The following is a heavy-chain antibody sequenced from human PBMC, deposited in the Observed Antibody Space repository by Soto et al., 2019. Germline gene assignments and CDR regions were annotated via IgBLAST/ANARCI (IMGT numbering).Heavy chain of an antibody. CDR2: IIPIFGTA. Sequence: GASVKVSCKASGGTFSSYAISWVRQAPGQGLEWMGGIIPIFGTANYAQKFQGRVTITADESTSTAYMELSSLRSEDTAVYYCAGDGRVYYYRRGYYYEKCAFDIWGQGTMVTVSS. CDR1: GGTFSSYA. J-gene: IGHJ3*02. D-gene: IGHD3-22*01. V-gene: IGHV1-69*13. CDR3: AGDGRVYYYRRGYYYEKCAFDI.